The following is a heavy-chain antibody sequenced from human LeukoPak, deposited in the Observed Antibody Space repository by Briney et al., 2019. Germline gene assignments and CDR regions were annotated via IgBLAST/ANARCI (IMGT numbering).Heavy chain of an antibody. J-gene: IGHJ4*02. CDR3: AKGVRYCGGDCYLDY. D-gene: IGHD2-21*02. CDR2: ISYDGSNK. V-gene: IGHV3-30*18. CDR1: GFTFSSYG. Sequence: PGRSLRLYCVASGFTFSSYGMHWVRQAPGKGLEWLAVISYDGSNKYYADSVKGRFTISRDNSKNTLYLQMNSLRAEDTAVYYCAKGVRYCGGDCYLDYWGQGTLVTVSS.